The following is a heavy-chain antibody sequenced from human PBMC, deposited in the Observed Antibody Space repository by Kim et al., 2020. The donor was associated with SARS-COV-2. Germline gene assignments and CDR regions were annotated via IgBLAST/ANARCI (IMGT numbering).Heavy chain of an antibody. V-gene: IGHV3-30*01. J-gene: IGHJ4*02. CDR3: ARGSYYDMLTGATYFDY. Sequence: KGRFTISRDNSKNTLYLQMNSLRAEDTAVYYCARGSYYDMLTGATYFDYWGQGTLVTVSS. D-gene: IGHD3-9*01.